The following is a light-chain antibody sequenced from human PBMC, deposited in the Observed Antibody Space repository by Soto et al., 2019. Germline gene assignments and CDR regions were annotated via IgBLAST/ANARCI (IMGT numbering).Light chain of an antibody. CDR1: QSISRN. V-gene: IGKV3-15*01. CDR3: QQYDNWPFT. Sequence: EIVMTQAPATPSVSPGERNTTSCRASQSISRNLAWYQQKPGQSPRLLIYGASARATGIPARFSGSGSGTEFTLTISSLQSEDFALYSCQQYDNWPFTFGPGTKVDIK. CDR2: GAS. J-gene: IGKJ3*01.